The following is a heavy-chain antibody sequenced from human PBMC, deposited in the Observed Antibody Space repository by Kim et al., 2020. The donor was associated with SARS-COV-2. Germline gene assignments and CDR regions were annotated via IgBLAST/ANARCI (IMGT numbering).Heavy chain of an antibody. J-gene: IGHJ3*02. V-gene: IGHV3-21*01. Sequence: SVTGRFTTSRDNPKNSLYLQMNSLRDGDTAVYYCASCDSGYPRGADAFDIWGQGTMVTVSS. CDR3: ASCDSGYPRGADAFDI. D-gene: IGHD5-12*01.